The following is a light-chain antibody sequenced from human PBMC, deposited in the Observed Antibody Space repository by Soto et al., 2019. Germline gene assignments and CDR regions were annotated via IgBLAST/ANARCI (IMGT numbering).Light chain of an antibody. CDR1: SSDFGYYNY. Sequence: QSVLTQPASVSGSPGQSITISCTGTSSDFGYYNYVSCYHQHPGKAPKLMIYEVSKRPSGVSNRFSGSKSGNTASLTISGLQAEDEADYYCSSYTGSSTLYVFGTGTKVTVL. CDR3: SSYTGSSTLYV. V-gene: IGLV2-14*01. J-gene: IGLJ1*01. CDR2: EVS.